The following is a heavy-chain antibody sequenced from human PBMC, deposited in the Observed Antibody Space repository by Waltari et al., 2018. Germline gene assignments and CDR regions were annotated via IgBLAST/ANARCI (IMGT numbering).Heavy chain of an antibody. Sequence: QVQLQESGPGLVKPSETLSLTCTVPGGSISRYYWSWIRQPPGKGLEWIGYIYYRGSTNYNPSRKSRVTISVDTSKNQFSLKLSSVTAADTAVYYCARDSGGGSSWSYYYYGMDVWGQGTTVTVSS. V-gene: IGHV4-59*01. CDR1: GGSISRYY. D-gene: IGHD6-13*01. CDR3: ARDSGGGSSWSYYYYGMDV. CDR2: IYYRGST. J-gene: IGHJ6*02.